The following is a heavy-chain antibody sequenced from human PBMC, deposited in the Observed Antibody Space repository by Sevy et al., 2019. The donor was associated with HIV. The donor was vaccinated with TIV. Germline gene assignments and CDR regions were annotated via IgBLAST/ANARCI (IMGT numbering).Heavy chain of an antibody. V-gene: IGHV3-30*18. CDR1: GFIFDDYG. CDR2: ISHDGGKK. D-gene: IGHD4-17*01. CDR3: TKDPPVYGDFPYRMDV. J-gene: IGHJ6*02. Sequence: GGSLRLSCVGSGFIFDDYGMHWVRQAPGKGLEWVAVISHDGGKKYYADSVKGRFTISRDNFKNTLYLQMNTLRRDDTAAYFCTKDPPVYGDFPYRMDVWGQGTTVTVSS.